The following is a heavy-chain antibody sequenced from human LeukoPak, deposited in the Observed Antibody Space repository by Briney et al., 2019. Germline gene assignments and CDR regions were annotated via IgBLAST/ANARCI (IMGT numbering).Heavy chain of an antibody. J-gene: IGHJ4*02. D-gene: IGHD1-7*01. Sequence: GGSLRLSCAASGFTFSSYGMHWVRQAPGKGLEWVAVISYDGSNKYYADSVKGRFTISRDNSKNTLYLQMNSLRADDTAVYYCAKVRVVFNWNYAYYFDYWGQGTLVTVSS. V-gene: IGHV3-30*18. CDR2: ISYDGSNK. CDR3: AKVRVVFNWNYAYYFDY. CDR1: GFTFSSYG.